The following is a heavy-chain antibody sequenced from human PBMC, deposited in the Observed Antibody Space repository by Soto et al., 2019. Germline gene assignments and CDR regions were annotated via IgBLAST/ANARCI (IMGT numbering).Heavy chain of an antibody. D-gene: IGHD6-19*01. CDR3: ARDRKSSGWHYYYGMDV. J-gene: IGHJ6*02. CDR1: GFTVSSNY. CDR2: IYSGGST. V-gene: IGHV3-53*01. Sequence: GGSLRLSCAASGFTVSSNYMSWVRQAPGKGLEWVSVIYSGGSTYYADSVKDRFTISRDNSKNTLYLQMNSLRAEDTAVYYCARDRKSSGWHYYYGMDVWGQGTTVTVSS.